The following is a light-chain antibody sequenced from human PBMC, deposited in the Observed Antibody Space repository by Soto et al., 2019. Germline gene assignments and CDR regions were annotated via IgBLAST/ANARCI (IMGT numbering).Light chain of an antibody. J-gene: IGKJ1*01. CDR3: QHPMA. CDR1: QTISSW. CDR2: KAS. V-gene: IGKV1-5*03. Sequence: DIQMTQSPSTLSASVGDRVTITCRTSQTISSWLAWYQQKAGKAPRLLIYKASRLESGVPSRFSGSGSGTEFTLTISSLQPDDFATYFCQHPMALGQGTKVDIK.